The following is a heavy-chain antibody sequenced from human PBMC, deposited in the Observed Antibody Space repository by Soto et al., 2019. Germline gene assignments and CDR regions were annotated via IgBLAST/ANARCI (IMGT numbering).Heavy chain of an antibody. CDR1: GYTFTTYG. V-gene: IGHV1-18*01. CDR3: ARDVGVGSDGPRIQGMDV. CDR2: ISTHTGNT. D-gene: IGHD5-18*01. J-gene: IGHJ6*02. Sequence: QAQVLQSGAEVKKPGASVKVSCKASGYTFTTYGVSWVRQAPGQGLEWMGWISTHTGNTLYAQKFQGRVTVTTDTCSSTAYMELRSLRSDDTAVYCCARDVGVGSDGPRIQGMDVWGQGTTVTVSS.